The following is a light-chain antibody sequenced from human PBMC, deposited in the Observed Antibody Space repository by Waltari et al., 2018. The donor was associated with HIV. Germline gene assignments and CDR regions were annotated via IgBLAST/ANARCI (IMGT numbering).Light chain of an antibody. Sequence: SYELTQPPSVSVSPGQTARITCSGDALPKKYAYWYQQKSGQAPVLVIYEDSKRPSGIPERFSGSSSGTMATLTIRGAQVEDEADYYCYSTDSSGNHFVVFGGGTKLTVL. CDR1: ALPKKY. CDR2: EDS. J-gene: IGLJ2*01. CDR3: YSTDSSGNHFVV. V-gene: IGLV3-10*01.